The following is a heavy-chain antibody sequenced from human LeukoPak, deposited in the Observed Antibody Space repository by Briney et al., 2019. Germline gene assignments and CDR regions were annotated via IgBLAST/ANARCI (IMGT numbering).Heavy chain of an antibody. CDR2: ISYYGSDR. J-gene: IGHJ4*02. D-gene: IGHD2-2*01. CDR3: ARGILPAAIDY. V-gene: IGHV3-30*03. Sequence: GGSLRLSCSASGFTFSSYGMHWVRRAPGKGLEWVAVISYYGSDRSYADSVKGRFTISRDNSKNTLFLQMNSLRPEDTAVYYCARGILPAAIDYWGQGTLVTVSS. CDR1: GFTFSSYG.